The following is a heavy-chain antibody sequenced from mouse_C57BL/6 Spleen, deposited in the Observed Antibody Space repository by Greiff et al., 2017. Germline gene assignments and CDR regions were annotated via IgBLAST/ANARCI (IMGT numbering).Heavy chain of an antibody. CDR2: ISSGGDYI. J-gene: IGHJ3*01. CDR1: GFTFSSYA. V-gene: IGHV5-9-1*02. D-gene: IGHD2-3*01. Sequence: EVKVEESGEGLVKPGGSLKLSCAASGFTFSSYAMPWVRQTPEQRLEWVAYISSGGDYIYYADTVKGRFTISRDDTTNTLYLQMSSLETADTAMYYCTRGDDGYNTFAYWGQGTLVTVSA. CDR3: TRGDDGYNTFAY.